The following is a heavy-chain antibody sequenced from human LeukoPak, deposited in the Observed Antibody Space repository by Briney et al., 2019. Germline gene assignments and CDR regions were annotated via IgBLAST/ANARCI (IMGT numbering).Heavy chain of an antibody. J-gene: IGHJ5*01. CDR1: GFTFSSYW. V-gene: IGHV3-74*01. D-gene: IGHD3-10*01. Sequence: PGGSLRLSCAASGFTFSSYWMSWVRHTPGKGLMWVARIKSDGSTIYADSVQGRFTISRDNAKNMVYLQMNSLRDDDTAIYYCTRAITYFYGSVTYDWFDSWGQGTRVTVSS. CDR2: IKSDGST. CDR3: TRAITYFYGSVTYDWFDS.